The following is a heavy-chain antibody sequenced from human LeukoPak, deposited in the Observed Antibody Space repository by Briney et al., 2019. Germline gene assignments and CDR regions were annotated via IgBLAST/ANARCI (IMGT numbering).Heavy chain of an antibody. CDR1: GFTFSSYS. CDR2: ISYDGSNK. CDR3: AKDCSGGSCYNDY. J-gene: IGHJ4*02. Sequence: GGSLRLSCAASGFTFSSYSMNWVRQAPGKGLEWVAVISYDGSNKYYADSVKGRFTISRDNSKNTLYLQMNSLRAEDTAVYYCAKDCSGGSCYNDYWGQGTLVTVSS. V-gene: IGHV3-30*18. D-gene: IGHD2-15*01.